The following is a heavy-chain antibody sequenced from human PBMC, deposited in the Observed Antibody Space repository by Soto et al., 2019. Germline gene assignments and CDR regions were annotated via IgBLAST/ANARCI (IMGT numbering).Heavy chain of an antibody. V-gene: IGHV1-69*02. Sequence: QVQLVQSGAEVKKPGSSVKVSCKASGGTFSSYTISWVRQAPGQGLEWMGRIIPILGIANYAQKFQGRVTINADIYTRTEYMEMGDLSSEDRAGYYCASWRYNGHDGGGFFDYWGQGTLVTVSS. CDR3: ASWRYNGHDGGGFFDY. CDR2: IIPILGIA. J-gene: IGHJ4*02. D-gene: IGHD1-20*01. CDR1: GGTFSSYT.